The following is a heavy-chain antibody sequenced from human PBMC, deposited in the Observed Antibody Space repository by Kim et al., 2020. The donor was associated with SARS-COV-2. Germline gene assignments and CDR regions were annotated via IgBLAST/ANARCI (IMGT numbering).Heavy chain of an antibody. J-gene: IGHJ3*02. CDR3: ARDSYYDSSGFRQHDAFDI. Sequence: GRFTISRDNAKNSLYLQMNSLRAEDTAVYYCARDSYYDSSGFRQHDAFDIWGQGTMVTVSS. D-gene: IGHD3-22*01. V-gene: IGHV3-11*06.